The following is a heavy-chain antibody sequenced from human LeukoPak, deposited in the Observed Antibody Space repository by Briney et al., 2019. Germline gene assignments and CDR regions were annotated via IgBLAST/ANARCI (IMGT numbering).Heavy chain of an antibody. CDR2: INHSGST. V-gene: IGHV4-34*01. D-gene: IGHD3-22*01. Sequence: PSETLSLTCAVYGGSFSGYYWSWIRQPPGKGLEWIGEINHSGSTNYNPSLKSRVTISVDTSKNQFSLKLSSVTAADTAVYYCARSRKWHCYDSSGPLDYWGQGTLVTVSS. CDR3: ARSRKWHCYDSSGPLDY. CDR1: GGSFSGYY. J-gene: IGHJ4*02.